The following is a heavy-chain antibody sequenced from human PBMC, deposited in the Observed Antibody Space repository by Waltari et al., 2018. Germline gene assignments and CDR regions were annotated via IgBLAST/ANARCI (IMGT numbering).Heavy chain of an antibody. Sequence: VQLVQSGAEVKKPGSSVKVSCKASGGNFSSYTISWVRQAPGQGLEWMGRLIPILGIANYAPKFQGRVTITADKSTSTAYMELSSLRSEDTAVYYCARANDSGYQIDYWGQGTLVTVSS. CDR1: GGNFSSYT. CDR3: ARANDSGYQIDY. V-gene: IGHV1-69*02. D-gene: IGHD6-25*01. J-gene: IGHJ4*02. CDR2: LIPILGIA.